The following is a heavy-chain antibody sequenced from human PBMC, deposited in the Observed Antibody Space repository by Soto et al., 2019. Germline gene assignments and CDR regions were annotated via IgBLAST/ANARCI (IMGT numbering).Heavy chain of an antibody. J-gene: IGHJ4*02. V-gene: IGHV3-33*01. D-gene: IGHD3-22*01. CDR1: GFTFSSYG. CDR3: ARDYYDSSGYRDDAVDY. Sequence: QVQLVESGGGVVQPGRSLRLSCAASGFTFSSYGMHWVRQAPGKGLEWVAVIWYDGSNKYYADSVKGRFTISRDNSKNTRYVQMTRMRAEDTALYYCARDYYDSSGYRDDAVDYWGQGTLVTVSS. CDR2: IWYDGSNK.